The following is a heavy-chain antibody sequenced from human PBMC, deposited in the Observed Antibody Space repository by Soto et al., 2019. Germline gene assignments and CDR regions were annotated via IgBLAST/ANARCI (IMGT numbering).Heavy chain of an antibody. CDR2: IYYSGST. CDR3: ARGRYYDSSGYHYYYGMDV. J-gene: IGHJ6*02. V-gene: IGHV4-39*01. CDR1: GGSISSSSYY. Sequence: ETLSLTCTVSGGSISSSSYYWGWIRQPPGKGLEWIGSIYYSGSTYYNPSLKSRVTISVDTSKNQFSLKLSSVTAADTAVYYCARGRYYDSSGYHYYYGMDVWGQGTTVTVSS. D-gene: IGHD3-22*01.